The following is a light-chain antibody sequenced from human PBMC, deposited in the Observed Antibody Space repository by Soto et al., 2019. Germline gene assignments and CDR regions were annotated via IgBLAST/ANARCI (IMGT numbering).Light chain of an antibody. V-gene: IGLV2-23*03. CDR1: SSDIGSYNL. CDR2: EGN. Sequence: QSALTQPASVSGSPGQSITISCTGTSSDIGSYNLVCWYQQHPGKAPKLMIYEGNKRPSGVSNRFSASKSGNTASLTISGLQAEDEGDYYCCSYAGFSAVVFGSGTKVTVL. CDR3: CSYAGFSAVV. J-gene: IGLJ1*01.